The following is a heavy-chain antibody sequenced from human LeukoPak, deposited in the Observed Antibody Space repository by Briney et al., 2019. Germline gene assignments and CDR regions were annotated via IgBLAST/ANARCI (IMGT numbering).Heavy chain of an antibody. D-gene: IGHD1-1*01. CDR1: GFPFSGYG. J-gene: IGHJ4*02. Sequence: GGSLRLSCAASGFPFSGYGMHWVRQAPGKGPEWVAAISSDGSKKDYADSVKGRFSISRDKSKNTLYLQMNSLRPEDTAVYYCATEYDNLDDYFDYWGQGTLVIVSS. V-gene: IGHV3-30*03. CDR3: ATEYDNLDDYFDY. CDR2: ISSDGSKK.